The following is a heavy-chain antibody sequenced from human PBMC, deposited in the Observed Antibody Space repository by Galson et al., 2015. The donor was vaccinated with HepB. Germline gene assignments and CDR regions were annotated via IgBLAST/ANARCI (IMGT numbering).Heavy chain of an antibody. Sequence: SVKVSCKASGYTFTGYYMHWVRQAPGQGLEWMGRINPNSGGTNYAQKFQGRVTMTRDTSISTAYMELSRLRSDDTVVYYCARGGRMVRGVIIPEYFQHWGQGTLVTVSS. CDR2: INPNSGGT. CDR3: ARGGRMVRGVIIPEYFQH. D-gene: IGHD3-10*01. V-gene: IGHV1-2*05. CDR1: GYTFTGYY. J-gene: IGHJ1*01.